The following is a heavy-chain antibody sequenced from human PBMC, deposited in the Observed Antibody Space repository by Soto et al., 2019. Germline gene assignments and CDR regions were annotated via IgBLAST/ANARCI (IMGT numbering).Heavy chain of an antibody. CDR1: GYTFTSYD. D-gene: IGHD3-10*01. Sequence: ASVKVSCKASGYTFTSYDINWVRQATGQGLEWMGWMNPNSGNTGYAQKFQGRVTMTRNTSISTAYMELSSLRSEDTAVYYCARVGDWFGELSIDYWGQGTLVTVSS. CDR2: MNPNSGNT. CDR3: ARVGDWFGELSIDY. J-gene: IGHJ4*02. V-gene: IGHV1-8*01.